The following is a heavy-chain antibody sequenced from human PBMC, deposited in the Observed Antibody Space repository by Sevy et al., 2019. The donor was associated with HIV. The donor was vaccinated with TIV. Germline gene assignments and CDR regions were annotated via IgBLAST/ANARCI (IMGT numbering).Heavy chain of an antibody. Sequence: GGSLRLSCAASGFTFSSYAMHWVRQAPGKGLEWVAVISFDGSNKYYADSVKGRFTISRDNSKNTLYLQMNSLRAEDTAVYDCARDFSSGYFNYYYYYYMDVWGKGTTVTVSS. D-gene: IGHD3-22*01. J-gene: IGHJ6*03. CDR3: ARDFSSGYFNYYYYYYMDV. CDR1: GFTFSSYA. CDR2: ISFDGSNK. V-gene: IGHV3-30-3*01.